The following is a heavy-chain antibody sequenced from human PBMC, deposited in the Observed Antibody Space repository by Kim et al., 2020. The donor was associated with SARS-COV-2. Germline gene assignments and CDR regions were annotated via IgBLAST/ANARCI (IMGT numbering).Heavy chain of an antibody. CDR2: VYYTGST. CDR1: GASISSSGYY. Sequence: SETLSLTCTVSGASISSSGYYWGWIRQPPGKGLEWIGSVYYTGSTYYNPSLKSRVTISVDTSKNQFSLKLSSVTAAVTAVYYWARHFRGTSIRFLGLSQFGYSDQVPLDTGSS. J-gene: IGHJ4*02. V-gene: IGHV4-39*01. D-gene: IGHD2-2*02. CDR3: ARHFRGTSIRFLGLSQFGY.